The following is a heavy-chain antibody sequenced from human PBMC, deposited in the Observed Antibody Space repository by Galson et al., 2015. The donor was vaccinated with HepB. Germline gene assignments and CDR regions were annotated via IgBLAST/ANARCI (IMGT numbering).Heavy chain of an antibody. CDR3: AAILVAKAHFDY. D-gene: IGHD5-12*01. V-gene: IGHV3-30*03. CDR1: GLTLRRYA. Sequence: SLRLSCAASGLTLRRYAMHWVRQAPGKGLEWLAGISDDGSNKYYPDSVKGRLTISRDNSKNTLNLLMNSLRPEDTAVYYCAAILVAKAHFDYWGQGTLVTVSS. J-gene: IGHJ4*02. CDR2: ISDDGSNK.